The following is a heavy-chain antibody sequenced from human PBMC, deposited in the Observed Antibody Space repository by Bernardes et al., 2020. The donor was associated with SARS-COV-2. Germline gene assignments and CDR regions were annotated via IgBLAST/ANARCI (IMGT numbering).Heavy chain of an antibody. CDR3: ARDMENQPRRYYYYGMDV. D-gene: IGHD1-1*01. V-gene: IGHV1-18*01. CDR1: GYTFTSYG. J-gene: IGHJ6*02. CDR2: ISAYNGNT. Sequence: ASVKVSCKASGYTFTSYGISWVRQAPGQGLEWMGWISAYNGNTNYAQKLQGRVTMTTDTSTSTAYMELRSLRSDDTAVYYCARDMENQPRRYYYYGMDVWGQGTTVTVSS.